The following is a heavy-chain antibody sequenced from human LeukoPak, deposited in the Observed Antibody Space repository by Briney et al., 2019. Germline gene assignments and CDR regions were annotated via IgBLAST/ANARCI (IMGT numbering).Heavy chain of an antibody. CDR2: INHSGST. CDR1: GGSFSGYY. V-gene: IGHV4-34*01. D-gene: IGHD2-2*02. Sequence: SETLSLTCAVSGGSFSGYYWSWIRQPPGKGLEWIGEINHSGSTNYNPSLTSRVTISIDTSKNQSSLKLSSVTAADTAVYYCARGLRDIVVVPAAISRVGLVWFDPWGQGTLVTVSS. J-gene: IGHJ5*02. CDR3: ARGLRDIVVVPAAISRVGLVWFDP.